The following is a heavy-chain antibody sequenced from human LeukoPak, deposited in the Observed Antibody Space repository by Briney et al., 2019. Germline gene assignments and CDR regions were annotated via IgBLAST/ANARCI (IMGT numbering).Heavy chain of an antibody. V-gene: IGHV3-33*01. Sequence: PGRSLRLSCAASGFTFSSYGMHWVRQAPGKGLEWVAVIWYDGSNKYYADSVKGRFTISRDNSKNTLYLQMNSLRAEDTAVYYCASYSSSSIAEYWGQGTLVTVSS. CDR2: IWYDGSNK. J-gene: IGHJ4*02. CDR3: ASYSSSSIAEY. D-gene: IGHD6-6*01. CDR1: GFTFSSYG.